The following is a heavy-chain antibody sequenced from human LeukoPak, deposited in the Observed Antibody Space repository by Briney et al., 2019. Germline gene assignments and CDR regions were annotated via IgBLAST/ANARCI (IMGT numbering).Heavy chain of an antibody. J-gene: IGHJ4*02. CDR2: INNDGSDT. V-gene: IGHV3-74*01. CDR1: GFTFSSYD. Sequence: GGSLRLSCAASGFTFSSYDMHWVRQAPGKGLVWVSRINNDGSDTAYADSVRGRFTISRDNAKNTLYLQMNSLRAEDTAVYYCARWGPYCSTTSCYGLGYWGQGTLVTVSS. D-gene: IGHD2-2*01. CDR3: ARWGPYCSTTSCYGLGY.